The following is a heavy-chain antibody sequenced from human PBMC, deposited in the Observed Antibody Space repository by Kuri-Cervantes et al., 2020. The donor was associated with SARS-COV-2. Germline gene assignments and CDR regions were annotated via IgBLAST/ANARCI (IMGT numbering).Heavy chain of an antibody. D-gene: IGHD2-2*02. CDR2: IIPIFGTA. J-gene: IGHJ5*02. Sequence: SVKVSCKASGGTFSSYAISWVRQAPGQGLEWMGGIIPIFGTANYAQKFQGRVTITTDESTSTAYMELSSLRSEDTAVYCCARDRGPGQLLYSAFRWFDPWGQGTLVTVSS. CDR1: GGTFSSYA. CDR3: ARDRGPGQLLYSAFRWFDP. V-gene: IGHV1-69*05.